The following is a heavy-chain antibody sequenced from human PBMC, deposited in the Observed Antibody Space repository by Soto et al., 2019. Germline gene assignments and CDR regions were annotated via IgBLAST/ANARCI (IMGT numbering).Heavy chain of an antibody. D-gene: IGHD3-10*01. J-gene: IGHJ6*02. CDR1: GGTFSIYT. V-gene: IGHV1-69*02. CDR2: IIPILGIA. CDR3: AMFRGSYGMDV. Sequence: QVQLVQSGAEVKKPGSSVKVSCKASGGTFSIYTISWVRQAPGQGLEWMGRIIPILGIANYAQKFQGRVTITADKSTSTAYMELSSLRSADTAVYYCAMFRGSYGMDVWGQGTTVTVSS.